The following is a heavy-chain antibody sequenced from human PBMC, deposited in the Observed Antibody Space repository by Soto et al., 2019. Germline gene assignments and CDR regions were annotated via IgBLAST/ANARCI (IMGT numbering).Heavy chain of an antibody. D-gene: IGHD6-19*01. CDR2: IKPDGSDK. CDR1: GFTFSSHW. V-gene: IGHV3-7*01. Sequence: GGSLRLSCAASGFTFSSHWMSWVRQAPGKGLEWVANIKPDGSDKYYVDSVKGRFTISRDNAKNSLYLQMNSLRAEDTAVYYCARDSASIKQGQQMGDWGQGTLVTVSS. J-gene: IGHJ4*02. CDR3: ARDSASIKQGQQMGD.